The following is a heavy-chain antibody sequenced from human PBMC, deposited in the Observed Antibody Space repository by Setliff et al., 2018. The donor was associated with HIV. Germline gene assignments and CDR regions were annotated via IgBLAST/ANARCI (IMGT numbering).Heavy chain of an antibody. V-gene: IGHV3-15*01. Sequence: PGGSLRLSCAASGFTFSNAWMTWVRQVPGKGLEWVGRIKSRADGGTTDYAAPVNGRFSISRDDSKNTLYLQMDSLKTDDTAVYYCTTDDGSGTFYPPPYFDNWGHGTLVTVSS. CDR1: GFTFSNAW. D-gene: IGHD3-10*01. CDR3: TTDDGSGTFYPPPYFDN. CDR2: IKSRADGGTT. J-gene: IGHJ4*01.